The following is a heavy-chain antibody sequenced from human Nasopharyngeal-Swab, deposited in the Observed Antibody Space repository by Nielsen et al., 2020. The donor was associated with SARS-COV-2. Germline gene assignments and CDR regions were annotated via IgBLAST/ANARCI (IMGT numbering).Heavy chain of an antibody. V-gene: IGHV3-7*01. D-gene: IGHD1-26*01. Sequence: GGSLRLSCAASGFTFSSYWMSWVRQAPGKGLEWVANIKQDGSEKYYVDSVKGRFTISRDNVKNTVYLQMNSLRAEDTAVYHCAGEVGGYRDYWGQGTLVTVSS. CDR3: AGEVGGYRDY. CDR1: GFTFSSYW. CDR2: IKQDGSEK. J-gene: IGHJ4*02.